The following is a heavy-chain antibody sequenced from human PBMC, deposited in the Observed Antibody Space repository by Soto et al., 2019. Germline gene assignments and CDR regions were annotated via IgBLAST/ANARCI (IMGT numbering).Heavy chain of an antibody. CDR2: IIPIFGTA. CDR3: ARGGSGVYGSGSGWFDP. J-gene: IGHJ5*02. D-gene: IGHD3-10*01. V-gene: IGHV1-69*12. Sequence: QVQLVQSGAEVKKPGSSVKVSCKASGGTFSSYAISWVRQAPGQGLEWMGGIIPIFGTANYAQKFQGRVTITGDESTSTAYMELSSLRSEDTAVYYCARGGSGVYGSGSGWFDPWGQGTLVTVSS. CDR1: GGTFSSYA.